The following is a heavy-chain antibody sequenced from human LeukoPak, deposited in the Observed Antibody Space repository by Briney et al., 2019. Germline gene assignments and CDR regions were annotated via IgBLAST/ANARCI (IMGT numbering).Heavy chain of an antibody. CDR2: ISFDGSSD. D-gene: IGHD4/OR15-4a*01. CDR3: ARDGANDLFKGGAYFLD. J-gene: IGHJ1*01. CDR1: GFTFSTNA. V-gene: IGHV3-30-3*01. Sequence: GGSLRLSCAAAGFTFSTNAMHWVRQAPGKGQEWMAVISFDGSSDTYADAVECRFTISRDNSKNTLYLQMNSLRNDDTAVYYCARDGANDLFKGGAYFLDWGQGALVTVSS.